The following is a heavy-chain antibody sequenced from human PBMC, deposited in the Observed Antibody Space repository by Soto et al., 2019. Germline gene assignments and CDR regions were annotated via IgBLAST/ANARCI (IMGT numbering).Heavy chain of an antibody. Sequence: GGSLRLSCAASGFTFYTYWMSWVRQAPGKGLEWVANIKPDGSEKWYVDSVKGRFAISRDNAKNSLFLQMNSLRAEDTAVYYCARGDFYDSSGPFSDAFDIWGQGTMVTVSS. D-gene: IGHD3-22*01. CDR2: IKPDGSEK. J-gene: IGHJ3*02. CDR1: GFTFYTYW. V-gene: IGHV3-7*04. CDR3: ARGDFYDSSGPFSDAFDI.